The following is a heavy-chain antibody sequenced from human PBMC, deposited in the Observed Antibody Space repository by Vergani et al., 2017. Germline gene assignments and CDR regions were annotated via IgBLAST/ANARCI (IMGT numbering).Heavy chain of an antibody. Sequence: EVQLVESGGGLVQPGGSLRLSCAASGFTFSDHYMDWVRQAPGKGLEWVGRTRNKANSYTTEYAASVKGRFTISRDSSKTVYLQMNSLRVEDTAMYFCAKDLSYSTAWPHFDSRGQGTLVTVSS. V-gene: IGHV3-72*01. CDR2: TRNKANSYTT. J-gene: IGHJ4*02. CDR3: AKDLSYSTAWPHFDS. CDR1: GFTFSDHY. D-gene: IGHD4-11*01.